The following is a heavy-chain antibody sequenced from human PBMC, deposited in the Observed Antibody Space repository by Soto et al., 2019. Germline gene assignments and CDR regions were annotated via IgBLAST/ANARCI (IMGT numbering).Heavy chain of an antibody. Sequence: LSLTCAIYGGSFSGYYWSWIRQSPGKGLEWIGEINHSGSTYYNPSLKSRVTISVDTSKNQFSLKLSSVTAADTAVYYCARGLSSGYWGQGTLVTVSS. CDR1: GGSFSGYY. J-gene: IGHJ4*02. CDR3: ARGLSSGY. V-gene: IGHV4-34*01. CDR2: INHSGST.